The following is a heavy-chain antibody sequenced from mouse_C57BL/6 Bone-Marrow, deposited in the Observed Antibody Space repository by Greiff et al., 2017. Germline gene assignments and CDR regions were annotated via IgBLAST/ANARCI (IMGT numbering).Heavy chain of an antibody. CDR3: ARKTDYCGSSEGYFDV. Sequence: QVQLQQSGAELAQPGASVKLSCKASGYTFTSYWMHWVKQRPGQGLEWIGYINPSRGYTKYNQKFKDKAPLTADKASSTAYMQLSSLTLADSAVYYGARKTDYCGSSEGYFDVWGTGTTVSVAS. J-gene: IGHJ1*03. CDR1: GYTFTSYW. CDR2: INPSRGYT. V-gene: IGHV1-7*01. D-gene: IGHD1-1*01.